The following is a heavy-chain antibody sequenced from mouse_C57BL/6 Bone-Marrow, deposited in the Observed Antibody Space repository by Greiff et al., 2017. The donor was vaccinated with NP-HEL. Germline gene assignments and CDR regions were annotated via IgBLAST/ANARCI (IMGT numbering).Heavy chain of an antibody. D-gene: IGHD1-1*01. J-gene: IGHJ4*01. Sequence: EVKLVESGAELVKPGASVKLSCTASGFNIKDYYMHWVKPRTEQGLEWIGRIDPEDGETKYAPKFQGNATITADTSSNPAYLQLSSLTSEDTAGYYCARDYGSFYYYAMDYWGQGTSVTVSS. CDR1: GFNIKDYY. CDR2: IDPEDGET. V-gene: IGHV14-2*01. CDR3: ARDYGSFYYYAMDY.